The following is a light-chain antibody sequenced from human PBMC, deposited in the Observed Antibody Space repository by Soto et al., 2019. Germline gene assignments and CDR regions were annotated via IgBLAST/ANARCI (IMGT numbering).Light chain of an antibody. J-gene: IGLJ2*01. CDR1: SSDVGNYNY. CDR2: EVS. CDR3: SSYTSSSTLVV. V-gene: IGLV2-14*01. Sequence: QSVLTQPASVSGSPGQSITISCTGTSSDVGNYNYVSWYQQHPGKAPKLMIYEVSNRPSGVSNRFSGSKSDNTASLTISGLQAEDEADYHCSSYTSSSTLVVFGGGTKLT.